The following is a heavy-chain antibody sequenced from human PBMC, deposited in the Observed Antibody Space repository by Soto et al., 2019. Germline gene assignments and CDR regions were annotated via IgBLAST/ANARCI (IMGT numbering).Heavy chain of an antibody. V-gene: IGHV4-30-4*01. CDR3: ARDPRGYFDD. CDR1: GGSISGSDYY. Sequence: QVQLQESGPGLVKPSQTLSLTCTVSGGSISGSDYYWSWIRQPPGKGLEWIGYIYSTGSTNYNPSLKSRVIISIDASKNQFFLILSSVTAADTAVYSCARDPRGYFDDWGQGALVTVSS. J-gene: IGHJ4*02. CDR2: IYSTGST. D-gene: IGHD3-10*01.